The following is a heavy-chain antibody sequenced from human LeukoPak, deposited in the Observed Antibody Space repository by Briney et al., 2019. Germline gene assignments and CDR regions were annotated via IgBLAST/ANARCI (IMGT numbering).Heavy chain of an antibody. J-gene: IGHJ4*02. CDR1: GGSISSYY. D-gene: IGHD6-13*01. V-gene: IGHV4-34*01. CDR2: INHSGST. CDR3: ARSGIAAADFDY. Sequence: SETLSLTCTVSGGSISSYYWSWIRQPPGKGLEWIGEINHSGSTNYNPSLKSRVTISVDTSKNQFSLKLSSVTAADTAVYYCARSGIAAADFDYWGQGTLVTVSS.